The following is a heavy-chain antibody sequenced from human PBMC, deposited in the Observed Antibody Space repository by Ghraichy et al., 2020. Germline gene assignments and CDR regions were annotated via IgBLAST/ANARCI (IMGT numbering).Heavy chain of an antibody. V-gene: IGHV2-5*01. J-gene: IGHJ4*02. CDR1: GFSLSTSGVG. Sequence: SGPTLVKPTQTLTLTCTFSGFSLSTSGVGVGWIRQPPGKALEWLALIYWNDDKRYSPSLKSRLTITKDTSKNQVVLTMTNMDPVDTATYYCAHAVGWFGEPHFDYWGQGTLVTVSS. CDR2: IYWNDDK. D-gene: IGHD3-10*01. CDR3: AHAVGWFGEPHFDY.